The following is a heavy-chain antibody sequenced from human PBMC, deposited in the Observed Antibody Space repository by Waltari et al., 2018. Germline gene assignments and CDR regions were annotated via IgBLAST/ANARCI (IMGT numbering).Heavy chain of an antibody. CDR1: GYSFTSYW. CDR3: ATRRCSGGSCYAYDY. V-gene: IGHV5-51*01. CDR2: IYPGDSDT. D-gene: IGHD2-15*01. Sequence: EVQLVQSGAEVKKPGASPKIPCKVSGYSFTSYWIGRVRPLPGKGLEWMGIIYPGDSDTRYSPSFQGQVTISADKSMSTAYLHWSRLKASDTAMYYCATRRCSGGSCYAYDYWGQGTLVTVSS. J-gene: IGHJ4*02.